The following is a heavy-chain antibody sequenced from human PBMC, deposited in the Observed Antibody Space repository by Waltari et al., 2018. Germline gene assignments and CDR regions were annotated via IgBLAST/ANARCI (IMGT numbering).Heavy chain of an antibody. J-gene: IGHJ3*02. D-gene: IGHD6-19*01. CDR3: ARRSGCAFDI. V-gene: IGHV3-48*03. CDR1: GFTFSSYE. CDR2: IRSSGITI. Sequence: EVQLVESGGGLVQPGGSLRLSCAASGFTFSSYEMNWVRQAPGMGCGWVSTIRSSGITIYYADSGKGRFTISRDNAKNSLYLQMNSLRAEDTAVYYCARRSGCAFDIWGQGTMVTVSS.